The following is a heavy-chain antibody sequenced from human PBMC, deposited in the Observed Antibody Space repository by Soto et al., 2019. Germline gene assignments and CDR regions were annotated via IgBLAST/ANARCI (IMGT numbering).Heavy chain of an antibody. CDR2: IYYSGST. D-gene: IGHD6-19*01. CDR3: ARMGAESSGWYFRGRSYLDY. CDR1: GGSISSYY. Sequence: QVQLQESGPGLVKPSETLSLTCTVSGGSISSYYWSWLRQPPGKGLEWIGYIYYSGSTNYNPSLKSRVAISVDTSMNQFSRRRSSVAAADTAVYYCARMGAESSGWYFRGRSYLDYWGQGTLVTVS. V-gene: IGHV4-59*08. J-gene: IGHJ4*02.